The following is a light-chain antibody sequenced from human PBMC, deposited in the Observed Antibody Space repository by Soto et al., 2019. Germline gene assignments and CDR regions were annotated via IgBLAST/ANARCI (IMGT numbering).Light chain of an antibody. Sequence: DIQMTQSPSTLSASVGDRVTITCRASQSISSWLAWYQQKPGKAPKLLIHKASSLASGVPSRFSGSGSGTEFTLTISSLQPDDFATYYCQQYKSYSWKFGQGTKVEIK. J-gene: IGKJ1*01. CDR1: QSISSW. CDR3: QQYKSYSWK. V-gene: IGKV1-5*03. CDR2: KAS.